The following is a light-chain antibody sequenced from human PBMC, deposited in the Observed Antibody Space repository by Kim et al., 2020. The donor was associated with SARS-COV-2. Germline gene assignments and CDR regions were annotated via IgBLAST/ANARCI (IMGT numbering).Light chain of an antibody. CDR3: CSYAGSYTWV. Sequence: QSALTQPRSVSGSPGQSVTISCTGTSSDVGGHNYVSWYQQHPGKAPKLMIYDVSKRPTVVPYHFSGSKSGNTDSLTISGLQAEDEAEYYCCSYAGSYTWVFGGGTQLTVL. CDR1: SSDVGGHNY. CDR2: DVS. V-gene: IGLV2-11*01. J-gene: IGLJ3*02.